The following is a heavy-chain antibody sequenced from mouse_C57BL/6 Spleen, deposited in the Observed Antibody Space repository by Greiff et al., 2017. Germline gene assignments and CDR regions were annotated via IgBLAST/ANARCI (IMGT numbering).Heavy chain of an antibody. J-gene: IGHJ4*01. D-gene: IGHD1-1*01. V-gene: IGHV3-6*01. Sequence: EVKVEESGPGLVKPSQSLSLTCSVTGYSITSGYYWNWIRQFPGNKLEWMGYISYDGSNNYNPSLKNRISIIRDTSKNQFFLKLNSVTTEDTATYYCARGGDYYGSSSFYAMDYWGQGTSVTVSS. CDR2: ISYDGSN. CDR1: GYSITSGYY. CDR3: ARGGDYYGSSSFYAMDY.